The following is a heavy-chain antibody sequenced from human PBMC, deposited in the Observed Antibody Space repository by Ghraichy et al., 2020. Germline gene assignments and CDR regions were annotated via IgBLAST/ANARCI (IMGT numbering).Heavy chain of an antibody. CDR3: ARDLYYDFWSGNSEGWYFDL. CDR2: IYRGGST. D-gene: IGHD3-3*01. V-gene: IGHV3-66*01. CDR1: GFTVSSNY. Sequence: GGVLRLSCAASGFTVSSNYMSWVRQAPGKGLEWVSVIYRGGSTYYADSVKGRFTISKDNSKNTLYLQMNSLRAEDTAVYYCARDLYYDFWSGNSEGWYFDLWGRGTLVTVSS. J-gene: IGHJ2*01.